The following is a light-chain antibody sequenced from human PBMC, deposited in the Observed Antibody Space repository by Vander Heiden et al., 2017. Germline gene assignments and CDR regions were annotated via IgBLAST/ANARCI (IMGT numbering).Light chain of an antibody. CDR2: DAS. Sequence: EIVLTQSPATLSLSPRERATLSCRASQSIGTFLAWYQKKPGQPPRLLICDASNRATGIPARFSGSGSGTDFTLTISSLEAEDFAVYYCQQRTNWPLTFGGGTKVEIK. V-gene: IGKV3-11*01. J-gene: IGKJ4*01. CDR1: QSIGTF. CDR3: QQRTNWPLT.